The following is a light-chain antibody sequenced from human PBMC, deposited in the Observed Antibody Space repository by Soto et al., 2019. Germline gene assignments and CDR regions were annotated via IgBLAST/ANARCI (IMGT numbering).Light chain of an antibody. V-gene: IGKV1-5*03. J-gene: IGKJ4*01. Sequence: DIQITQSPSSLSASVAERVTITCGDSQSIDRWLAWYQQKPGKAPKLLIYRASGLESGVPSRFSGSGSGTDFTLTISSLQPDDFATYFCQQYESYSPLTFGGGTKVDIK. CDR3: QQYESYSPLT. CDR1: QSIDRW. CDR2: RAS.